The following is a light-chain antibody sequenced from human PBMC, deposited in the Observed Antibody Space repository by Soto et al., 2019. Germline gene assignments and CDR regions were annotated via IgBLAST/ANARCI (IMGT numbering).Light chain of an antibody. CDR1: QSLRNY. CDR3: QHLNNYPPYT. Sequence: DIQLTQSPSFLSASVGDRVPITCRARQSLRNYLGWYQQKPGKAPKLLIYAASTLQSVVPSRFRVSGCGTESTLTNSSLQPEACATYDCQHLNNYPPYTIGNGTKVEVK. J-gene: IGKJ1*01. CDR2: AAS. V-gene: IGKV1-9*01.